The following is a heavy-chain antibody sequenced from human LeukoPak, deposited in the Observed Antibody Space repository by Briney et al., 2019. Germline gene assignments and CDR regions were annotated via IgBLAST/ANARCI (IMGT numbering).Heavy chain of an antibody. V-gene: IGHV1-2*02. J-gene: IGHJ6*04. Sequence: ASVKVSCKASGYTFTSYDINWVRQATGQGLEWMGGIIPIFGTSNYAQKFQGRVTMTRDTSISTAYMELSRLRSDDTAVYYCAELGITMIGGVWGKGTTVTISS. CDR2: IIPIFGTS. CDR3: AELGITMIGGV. CDR1: GYTFTSYD. D-gene: IGHD3-10*02.